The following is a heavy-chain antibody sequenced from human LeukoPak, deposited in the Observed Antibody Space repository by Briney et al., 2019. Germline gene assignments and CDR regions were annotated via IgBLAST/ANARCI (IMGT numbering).Heavy chain of an antibody. V-gene: IGHV4-30-4*01. J-gene: IGHJ4*02. CDR1: GGSISSGDYY. CDR2: IYYSGST. CDR3: ASSMVRGVIIGYYFDY. D-gene: IGHD3-10*01. Sequence: SETLSLTCTVSGGSISSGDYYWSCIRQPPGKGLECIGYIYYSGSTYYNPSLKSRVTISVDTSKNQFSLKLSSVTAADTAVYYCASSMVRGVIIGYYFDYSGQGTLVTVSS.